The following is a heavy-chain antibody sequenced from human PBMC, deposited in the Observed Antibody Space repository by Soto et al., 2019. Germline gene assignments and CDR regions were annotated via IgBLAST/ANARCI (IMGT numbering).Heavy chain of an antibody. D-gene: IGHD6-19*01. CDR1: GGSISSYY. J-gene: IGHJ4*02. CDR2: IYYSGST. CDR3: ARGGVVSSGWYGLPNDY. Sequence: SETLSLTCTVSGGSISSYYWSWIRQPPGKGLEWIGYIYYSGSTNYNPSLKSRVTISVDTSKNQFSLKLSSVTAADTAVYYCARGGVVSSGWYGLPNDYWGQGTLVTVSS. V-gene: IGHV4-59*01.